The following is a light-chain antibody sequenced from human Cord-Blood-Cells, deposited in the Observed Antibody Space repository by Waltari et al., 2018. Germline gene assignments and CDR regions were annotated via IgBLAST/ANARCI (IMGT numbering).Light chain of an antibody. CDR3: QQYDNLIFT. V-gene: IGKV1-39*01. J-gene: IGKJ3*01. CDR1: QSISSY. Sequence: DIQMTQSPSSLSASVGDRVTITCRASQSISSYLNWYQQKPGKAPKLLIYAASSLQSGVPSRFSGSGSGTDFTLTISSLQPEDFATYYCQQYDNLIFTFGPGTKVDIK. CDR2: AAS.